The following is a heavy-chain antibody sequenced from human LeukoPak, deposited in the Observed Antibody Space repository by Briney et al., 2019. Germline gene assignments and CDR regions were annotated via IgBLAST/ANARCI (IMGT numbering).Heavy chain of an antibody. J-gene: IGHJ5*02. CDR2: IRYDGSNK. V-gene: IGHV3-30*02. D-gene: IGHD6-13*01. Sequence: GSLRLSCAASGFTFSSYGMHWVRQAPGKGLEWVAFIRYDGSNKYYADSVKGRFTISRDNSKNTLYLQMNSLRAEDTAVYYCATRIAAAGTNWFDPWGQGTLVTVSS. CDR3: ATRIAAAGTNWFDP. CDR1: GFTFSSYG.